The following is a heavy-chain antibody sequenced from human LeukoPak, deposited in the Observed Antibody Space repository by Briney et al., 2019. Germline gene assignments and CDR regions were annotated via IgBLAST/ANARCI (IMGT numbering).Heavy chain of an antibody. CDR3: ARGWGITVTASFDY. V-gene: IGHV3-21*01. J-gene: IGHJ4*02. CDR2: ISYTGDFI. D-gene: IGHD2-21*02. Sequence: VXSISYTGDFIYYGESVKGRFTISRDNVKDLLNLQMNTLRVEDTAMYYCARGWGITVTASFDYWGQGTMVIVSS.